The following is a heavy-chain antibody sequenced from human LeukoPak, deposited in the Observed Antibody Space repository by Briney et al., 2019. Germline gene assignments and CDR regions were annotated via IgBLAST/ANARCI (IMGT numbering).Heavy chain of an antibody. J-gene: IGHJ1*01. D-gene: IGHD3-22*01. CDR2: ISYDASNK. Sequence: GGSLRLSCAASGFTFSSYAMHWARQAPGKGLEWVAVISYDASNKYDADSVKGRFTISRDNAKNTLYLQMNSLRAEDTAVYYCARLSYYYDSSGSSIEYFQHWGQGTLVTVSS. CDR1: GFTFSSYA. CDR3: ARLSYYYDSSGSSIEYFQH. V-gene: IGHV3-30-3*01.